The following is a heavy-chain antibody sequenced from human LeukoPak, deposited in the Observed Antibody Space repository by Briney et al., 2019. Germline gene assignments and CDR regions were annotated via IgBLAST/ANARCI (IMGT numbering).Heavy chain of an antibody. J-gene: IGHJ4*02. V-gene: IGHV3-30*04. CDR2: ISYDGSNK. Sequence: GRSLRLSCAASGFTFSSYAMYWVRQAPGKGLEWVAVISYDGSNKYYADSVKGRFTISRDNSKNTLYLQMNSLRAEDTAVYYCARLSVGATLGFDYWGQGTLVTVSS. D-gene: IGHD1-26*01. CDR1: GFTFSSYA. CDR3: ARLSVGATLGFDY.